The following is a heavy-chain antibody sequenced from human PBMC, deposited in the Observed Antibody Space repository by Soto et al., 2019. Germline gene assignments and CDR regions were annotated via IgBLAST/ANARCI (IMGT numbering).Heavy chain of an antibody. CDR1: GGSISSGGYS. CDR3: ARAFTTLAAGRRNWFDP. J-gene: IGHJ5*02. V-gene: IGHV4-30-2*01. CDR2: IYHSGST. D-gene: IGHD6-13*01. Sequence: SETLSLTCAVSGGSISSGGYSWSWIRQPPGKGLEWIGYIYHSGSTYYNPSLKSRVTISVDRSKNQFSLKLSSVTAADTAVYYCARAFTTLAAGRRNWFDPWGQGTLVTVSS.